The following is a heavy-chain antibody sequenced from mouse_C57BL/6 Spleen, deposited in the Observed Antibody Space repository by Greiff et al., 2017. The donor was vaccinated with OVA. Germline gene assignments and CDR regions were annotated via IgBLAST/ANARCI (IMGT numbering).Heavy chain of an antibody. Sequence: QVHVKQPGAELVKPGASVKLSCKASGYTFTSYWVHWVKQRPGQGLEWIGMIHPNSGSTNYNEKFKSKATLTVDKSSSTAYMQLSSLTSEDSAVYYCARRGTGTRFAYWGQGTLVTVSA. CDR2: IHPNSGST. D-gene: IGHD4-1*01. CDR1: GYTFTSYW. V-gene: IGHV1-64*01. CDR3: ARRGTGTRFAY. J-gene: IGHJ3*01.